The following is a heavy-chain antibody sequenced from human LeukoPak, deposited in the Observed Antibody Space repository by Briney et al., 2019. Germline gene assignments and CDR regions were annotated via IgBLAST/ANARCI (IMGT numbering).Heavy chain of an antibody. Sequence: SETLSLTCTVSGGSVSSGSYYWSWIRQPPGTGLEWIGYIYYSGSTNYNPSLKSRVTISVDTSKNQFSLKLSSVTAVDTAVYYCASPYCSGGSCYSYWGQGTLVTVSS. CDR1: GGSVSSGSYY. J-gene: IGHJ4*02. CDR2: IYYSGST. D-gene: IGHD2-15*01. CDR3: ASPYCSGGSCYSY. V-gene: IGHV4-61*01.